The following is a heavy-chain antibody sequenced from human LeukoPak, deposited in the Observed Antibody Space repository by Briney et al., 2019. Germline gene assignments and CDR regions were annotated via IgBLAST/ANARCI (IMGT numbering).Heavy chain of an antibody. CDR1: GGSFSGYC. V-gene: IGHV4-34*01. CDR3: ARFRSSGWYSYYYGMDV. D-gene: IGHD6-19*01. CDR2: INHSGST. Sequence: PSETLSLTCAVYGGSFSGYCWSWIRQPPGKGLEWIGEINHSGSTNYNPSLKSRVTISVDTSKNQFSLKLSSVTAADTAVYYCARFRSSGWYSYYYGMDVWGQGTTVTVSS. J-gene: IGHJ6*02.